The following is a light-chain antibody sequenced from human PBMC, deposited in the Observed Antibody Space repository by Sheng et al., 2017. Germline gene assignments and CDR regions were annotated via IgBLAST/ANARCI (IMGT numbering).Light chain of an antibody. CDR3: QQYNNWPRT. Sequence: EILMTQSPATLSVSPGERATLSCRASQSFNSNLAWYQQKPGQAPRLLIYGASTRATGVPARFSGSGSGTEFTLTISSLQSEDFAVYYCQQYNNWPRTFGQGTKLEI. V-gene: IGKV3-15*01. CDR1: QSFNSN. CDR2: GAS. J-gene: IGKJ2*01.